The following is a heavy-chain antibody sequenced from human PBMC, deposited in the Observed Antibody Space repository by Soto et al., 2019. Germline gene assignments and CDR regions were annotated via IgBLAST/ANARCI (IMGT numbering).Heavy chain of an antibody. D-gene: IGHD2-2*01. CDR1: GFTFSSFE. Sequence: PGGSLRLSCAASGFTFSSFEMNWVRQAPGKGLEWVSYINSGSTTYYADSARGRFTISRDNAKNSLYLQMNSLRVEDTAVYYCARDNGACSTTTCYRYFDPWGQGTQVTVSS. CDR3: ARDNGACSTTTCYRYFDP. V-gene: IGHV3-48*03. CDR2: INSGSTT. J-gene: IGHJ5*02.